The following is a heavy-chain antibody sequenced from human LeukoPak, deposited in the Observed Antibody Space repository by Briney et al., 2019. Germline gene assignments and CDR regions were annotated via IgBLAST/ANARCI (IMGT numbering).Heavy chain of an antibody. D-gene: IGHD1-26*01. Sequence: PSQTLSLTCTVSGGSISSGGYYWSWIRQHPGKGLEWIGYIYYSGSTYYNPSLKSRVTISVDTSKNQFSLKLSSVTAADTAVYYCARDSGSYGYYFDYWGQGTLVTVSS. J-gene: IGHJ4*02. CDR1: GGSISSGGYY. CDR2: IYYSGST. V-gene: IGHV4-31*03. CDR3: ARDSGSYGYYFDY.